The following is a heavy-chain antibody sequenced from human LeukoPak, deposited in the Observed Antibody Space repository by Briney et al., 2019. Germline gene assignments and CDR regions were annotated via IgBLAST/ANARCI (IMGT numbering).Heavy chain of an antibody. V-gene: IGHV1-69*04. J-gene: IGHJ5*02. CDR2: IIPILGIA. CDR3: ARRAIGMTTVTDNWFDP. D-gene: IGHD4-17*01. CDR1: GGTFSSYA. Sequence: SVTVSFTASGGTFSSYAISWVRQAPGQGLEWMGRIIPILGIANYAQKFQGRVTITADKSTSTAYMELSSLRSEDTAVYYWARRAIGMTTVTDNWFDPWGQGTLVTVSS.